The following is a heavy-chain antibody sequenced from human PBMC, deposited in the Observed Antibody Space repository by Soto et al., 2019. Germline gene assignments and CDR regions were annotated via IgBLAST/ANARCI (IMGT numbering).Heavy chain of an antibody. CDR1: GFTFSNAW. CDR2: IKSKTDGGTR. D-gene: IGHD4-17*01. Sequence: GGSLRLSCAASGFTFSNAWMNWVRQAPGKGLEWVGRIKSKTDGGTRDYAAPVKGRFNISRDDSKNTLYLQMNSLKTEDTAVYYCTTHFTVTQLDEYFDYWGQGTLVTVSS. J-gene: IGHJ4*02. CDR3: TTHFTVTQLDEYFDY. V-gene: IGHV3-15*07.